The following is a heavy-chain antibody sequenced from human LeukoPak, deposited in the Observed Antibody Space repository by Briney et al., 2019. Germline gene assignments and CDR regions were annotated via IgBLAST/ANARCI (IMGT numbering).Heavy chain of an antibody. V-gene: IGHV1-18*01. CDR1: GYTFSSYG. Sequence: GASVKVSCKASGYTFSSYGISWVRQAAGLGLEWMGWISVYSGDTKYAQKVQGRVTMTTDTPTSTAYMELRSLTSDDTAVYFCARAPAAGATRVDYWGQGTLVTVSS. D-gene: IGHD6-13*01. CDR2: ISVYSGDT. CDR3: ARAPAAGATRVDY. J-gene: IGHJ4*02.